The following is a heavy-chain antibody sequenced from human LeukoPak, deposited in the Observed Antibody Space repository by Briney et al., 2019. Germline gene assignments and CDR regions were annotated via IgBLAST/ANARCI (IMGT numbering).Heavy chain of an antibody. CDR2: ISAYNDNT. D-gene: IGHD3-22*01. CDR3: ARDRYYDSSGYSGY. CDR1: GYTFTSYG. Sequence: ASVKVSCKASGYTFTSYGISWVRQAPGQGLEWMGWISAYNDNTNYAQKLQGRVTMTTDTSTSTAYMELRSLRSDDTAVYYCARDRYYDSSGYSGYWGQGTLVTVSS. J-gene: IGHJ4*02. V-gene: IGHV1-18*01.